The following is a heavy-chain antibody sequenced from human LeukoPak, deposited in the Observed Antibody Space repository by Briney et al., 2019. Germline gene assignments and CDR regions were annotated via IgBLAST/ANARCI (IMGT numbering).Heavy chain of an antibody. D-gene: IGHD3-16*01. CDR1: GGSISTYK. J-gene: IGHJ6*02. CDR3: ARERGGMGPSMAV. CDR2: IYNGGTT. V-gene: IGHV4-59*01. Sequence: SETLSLTCSVSGGSISTYKWSWIRQSPGRGLEWIGYIYNGGTTNYNRSLKSRVTISVDMSKNKFSLRLRSVTAADSAVYYCARERGGMGPSMAVWGQGTTVTVSS.